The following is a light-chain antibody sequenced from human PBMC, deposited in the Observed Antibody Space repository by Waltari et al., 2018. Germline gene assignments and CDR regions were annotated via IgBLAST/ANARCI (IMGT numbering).Light chain of an antibody. CDR1: NIESKS. J-gene: IGLJ1*01. CDR2: YDS. CDR3: QVWDANTDPGV. Sequence: SYVLTQPPSVAVAPGETARVTCGGNNIESKSLHWYQPKPGQAPVLVISYDSDRPSGIPERFSGSNSGDTATLTISRVEAGDEADYYCQVWDANTDPGVFGTGTEVTVL. V-gene: IGLV3-21*01.